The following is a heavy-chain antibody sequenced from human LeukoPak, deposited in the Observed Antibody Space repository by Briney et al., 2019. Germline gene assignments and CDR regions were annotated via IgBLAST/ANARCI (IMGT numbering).Heavy chain of an antibody. Sequence: SETLSLTCTVSGGSISSSSYYWGWIRQPPGKGLEWIGSIYYSGSTYYNPSLKSRVTISVDTSKNQFSLKLSSVTAADTAVYCCARHYYIIAAGPDFDYWGQGTLVTVSS. J-gene: IGHJ4*02. V-gene: IGHV4-39*01. CDR1: GGSISSSSYY. D-gene: IGHD6-6*01. CDR2: IYYSGST. CDR3: ARHYYIIAAGPDFDY.